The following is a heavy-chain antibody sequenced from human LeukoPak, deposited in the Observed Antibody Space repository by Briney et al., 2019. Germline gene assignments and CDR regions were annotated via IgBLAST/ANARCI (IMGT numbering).Heavy chain of an antibody. Sequence: PGGSLRLSCAASGFTVSSNYMSWVRQAPGRGLEWVSVIYSGGSTYYADSVKGRFTISRDNSKNTLYLQMNSLRAEDTAVYYCARGDSITIFGVVQTSWAFDIWGQGTMVTVSS. CDR3: ARGDSITIFGVVQTSWAFDI. CDR2: IYSGGST. V-gene: IGHV3-53*01. D-gene: IGHD3-3*01. CDR1: GFTVSSNY. J-gene: IGHJ3*02.